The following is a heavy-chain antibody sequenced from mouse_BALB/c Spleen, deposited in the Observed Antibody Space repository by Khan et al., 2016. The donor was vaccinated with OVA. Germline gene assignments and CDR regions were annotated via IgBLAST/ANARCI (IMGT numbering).Heavy chain of an antibody. V-gene: IGHV14-3*02. CDR1: GFNIKDIY. Sequence: VQLQQSGAELVKPGASGKLSCTASGFNIKDIYMHWVKQRPEQGLEWIGRIDPANGNIKYDPKFQGKATITTDTSSNTAYLQLSSLTSEDTAVSYSARINAWGQGTTVTVSS. CDR3: ARINA. CDR2: IDPANGNI. J-gene: IGHJ2*01.